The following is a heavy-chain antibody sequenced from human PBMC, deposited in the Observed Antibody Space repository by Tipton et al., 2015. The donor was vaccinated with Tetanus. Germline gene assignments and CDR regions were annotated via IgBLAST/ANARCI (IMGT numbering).Heavy chain of an antibody. CDR3: ARGYSYTYVGTCFDY. D-gene: IGHD3-16*01. CDR2: IFDRGST. V-gene: IGHV4-39*01. Sequence: TLSLTCTVSDDSISSSGFYWGWIRQPPGKGLEWIGGIFDRGSTYYNPSLKGRVTMSVATSKNQLSLNLNSVTAADTAVYYCARGYSYTYVGTCFDYWGQGTLVTVSS. J-gene: IGHJ4*02. CDR1: DDSISSSGFY.